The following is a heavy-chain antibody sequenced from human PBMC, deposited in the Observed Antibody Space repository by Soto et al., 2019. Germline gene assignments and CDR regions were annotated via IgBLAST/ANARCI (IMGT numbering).Heavy chain of an antibody. J-gene: IGHJ4*02. CDR3: ARVFSSGSGWMYYFDV. V-gene: IGHV4-4*02. CDR1: SDSISGENW. CDR2: VFHTGGT. D-gene: IGHD6-19*01. Sequence: QVQLQESGPGLVKPSETLSLTCTVSSDSISGENWWSWVRQPPGLGLEWIGEVFHTGGTNYNPSLKSRVTMEVAKSKHHFSLKLISATASVTAVYFWARVFSSGSGWMYYFDVWGQGTLVSVSS.